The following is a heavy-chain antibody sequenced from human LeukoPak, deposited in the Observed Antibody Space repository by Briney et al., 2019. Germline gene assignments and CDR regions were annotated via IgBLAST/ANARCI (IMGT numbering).Heavy chain of an antibody. Sequence: GGSLRLSCAVSGITVSSHYMNWVRQDPGKGLDWVSVIYSGGTTDYADSVKGRFTISRDNSKNTLYLQMNSLRAEDTAVYYCARGSVSHAETMNWGQGTLVTVSS. D-gene: IGHD3-3*01. V-gene: IGHV3-53*01. J-gene: IGHJ4*02. CDR1: GITVSSHY. CDR2: IYSGGTT. CDR3: ARGSVSHAETMN.